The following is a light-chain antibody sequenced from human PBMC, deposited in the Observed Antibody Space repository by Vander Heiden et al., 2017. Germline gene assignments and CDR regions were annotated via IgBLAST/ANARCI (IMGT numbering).Light chain of an antibody. CDR1: VLARQN. Sequence: SSLLPPPPSVSVPPGQTAKTTCSGDVLARQNVHWYQQKPGQAPLLLIYSDTKRPSGIPERFSGSISGTIVTLTISDVQAEDEADYYCQSADSSGTYSVVFGGGTQLTVL. V-gene: IGLV3-25*03. J-gene: IGLJ2*01. CDR2: SDT. CDR3: QSADSSGTYSVV.